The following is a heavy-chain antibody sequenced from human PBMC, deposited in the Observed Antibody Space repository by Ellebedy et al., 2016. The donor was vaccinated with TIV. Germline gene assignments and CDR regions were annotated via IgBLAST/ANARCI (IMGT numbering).Heavy chain of an antibody. V-gene: IGHV3-11*01. D-gene: IGHD4-17*01. CDR3: ARDYGDYYFDY. CDR1: GFTFGAYY. CDR2: ITSTGTTV. J-gene: IGHJ4*02. Sequence: GESLKISCAASGFTFGAYYMNWVRQAPGKGLEWISCITSTGTTVYYADSVKGRFTISRDNAKNSLYLQMNSLRAEDTALYYCARDYGDYYFDYWGQGTLVTVSS.